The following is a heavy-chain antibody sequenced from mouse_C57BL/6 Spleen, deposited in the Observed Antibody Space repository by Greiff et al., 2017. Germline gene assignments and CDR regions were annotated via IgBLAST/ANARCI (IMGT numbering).Heavy chain of an antibody. D-gene: IGHD1-1*01. J-gene: IGHJ1*03. CDR2: IDPEDGET. V-gene: IGHV14-2*01. Sequence: VQLKQSGAELVKPGASVKLSCTASGFNIKDYYMHWVKQRTEQGLEWIGRIDPEDGETKYAPKFQGKATLTADTSSNTAYLQLRSLTAEDTAVYYCARDYYDPYFDVWGTGTTVTVSS. CDR3: ARDYYDPYFDV. CDR1: GFNIKDYY.